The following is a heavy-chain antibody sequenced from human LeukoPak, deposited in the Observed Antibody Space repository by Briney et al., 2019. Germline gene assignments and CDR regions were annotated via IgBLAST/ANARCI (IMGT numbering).Heavy chain of an antibody. CDR3: ARDSGEKTYYDFWSGYYTEY. CDR2: IYTGGST. D-gene: IGHD3-3*01. Sequence: SETLSLTCTVSGGSISSYYWSWIRQPAGKGLEWIGRIYTGGSTNYNPSLKSRVTMSVDTSKNQFSLKLSSVTAADTAVYYCARDSGEKTYYDFWSGYYTEYWGQGTLVTVSS. CDR1: GGSISSYY. J-gene: IGHJ4*02. V-gene: IGHV4-4*07.